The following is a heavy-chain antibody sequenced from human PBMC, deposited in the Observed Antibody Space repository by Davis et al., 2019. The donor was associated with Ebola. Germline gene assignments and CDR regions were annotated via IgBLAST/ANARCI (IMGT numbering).Heavy chain of an antibody. CDR3: ASSHIVVVPAAYNWFDP. CDR1: GYTFTSYG. D-gene: IGHD2-2*01. CDR2: IIPIFGTA. V-gene: IGHV1-69*13. Sequence: SVKVSCKASGYTFTSYGISWVRQAPGQGLEWMGGIIPIFGTANYAQKFQGRVTITADESTSTAYMELSSLRSEDTAVYYCASSHIVVVPAAYNWFDPWGQGTLVTVSS. J-gene: IGHJ5*02.